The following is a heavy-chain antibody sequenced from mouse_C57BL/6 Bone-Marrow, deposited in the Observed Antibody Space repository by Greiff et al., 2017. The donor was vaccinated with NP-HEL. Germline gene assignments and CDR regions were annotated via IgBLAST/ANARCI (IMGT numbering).Heavy chain of an antibody. CDR3: ARMGYGNYVYYAMDY. CDR1: GYTFTSYG. Sequence: VQLQQSGAELARPGASVKLSCKASGYTFTSYGISWVKQRTGQGLEWIGEIYPRRGNTYYNEKFKGKATLTADKSSSTAYMELRSLTSEDSSVYFCARMGYGNYVYYAMDYWGQGTSVTVSS. V-gene: IGHV1-81*01. CDR2: IYPRRGNT. J-gene: IGHJ4*01. D-gene: IGHD2-1*01.